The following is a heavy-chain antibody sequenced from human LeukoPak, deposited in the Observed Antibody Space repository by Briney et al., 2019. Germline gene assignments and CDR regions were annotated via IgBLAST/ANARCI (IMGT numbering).Heavy chain of an antibody. CDR2: ISGSGAST. V-gene: IGHV3-23*01. D-gene: IGHD1-26*01. CDR3: AKDVGKWESLHFFDY. Sequence: GGSLRLSCAASGFSFSSYALHWVRQAPGKGLEWISGISGSGASTYYADSVKGRFTISRDDSRNTLYLQMNSLRGDDTAVYYCAKDVGKWESLHFFDYWGQGTLVTVSS. CDR1: GFSFSSYA. J-gene: IGHJ4*02.